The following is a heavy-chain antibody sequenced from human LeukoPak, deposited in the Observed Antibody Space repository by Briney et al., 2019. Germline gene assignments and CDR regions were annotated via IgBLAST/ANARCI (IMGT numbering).Heavy chain of an antibody. D-gene: IGHD1-26*01. J-gene: IGHJ4*02. CDR1: GYTFTGYY. CDR2: INPNSGGT. V-gene: IGHV1-2*02. Sequence: ASVKVSCKASGYTFTGYYMHWVRQAPGQGLEWMGWINPNSGGTNYAQKFQGRVTMTRDTSISTAYMELSRLRSDDTAVYYCARGHFVGAGPFDYWGQGTLVTVSS. CDR3: ARGHFVGAGPFDY.